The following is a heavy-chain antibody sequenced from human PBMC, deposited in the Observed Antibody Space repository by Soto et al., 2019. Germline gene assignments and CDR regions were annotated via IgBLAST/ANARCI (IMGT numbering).Heavy chain of an antibody. D-gene: IGHD3-22*01. CDR3: ARGGHYSDSSGYYSRSFDY. Sequence: PVKVSRTASRDTLSISTIRWVRKATGQGLGWMGGIIPIFGTANCAQRSQGRVTVTADESTRTAYMELSSLRSEDTAVYYCARGGHYSDSSGYYSRSFDYWGQGALLTVSS. CDR2: IIPIFGTA. CDR1: RDTLSIST. V-gene: IGHV1-69*13. J-gene: IGHJ4*02.